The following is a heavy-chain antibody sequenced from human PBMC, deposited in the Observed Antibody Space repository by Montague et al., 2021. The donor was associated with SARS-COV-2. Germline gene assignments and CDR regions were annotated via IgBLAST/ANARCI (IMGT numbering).Heavy chain of an antibody. V-gene: IGHV4-34*01. Sequence: SETLSLTCAVYGGSFSGYYWSWIRQPPGKGLEWIGEINHSGSTNYNPSLKSRVTISADTSKNQSSLKLSSVTAADTAVYYCARGRAVTTVYYYYYGMGVWGQGTTVTVSS. D-gene: IGHD4-17*01. CDR2: INHSGST. CDR3: ARGRAVTTVYYYYYGMGV. J-gene: IGHJ6*02. CDR1: GGSFSGYY.